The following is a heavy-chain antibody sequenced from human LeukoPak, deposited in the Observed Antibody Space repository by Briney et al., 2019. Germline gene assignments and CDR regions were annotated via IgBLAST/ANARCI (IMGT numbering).Heavy chain of an antibody. CDR2: ISGSGGST. Sequence: GGSLRLSCAASRFTFSSYAMSWVRQAPGKGLEWVSAISGSGGSTYYADSVKGRFIISRDNSKNTLCLQMNSLRAEDTAVYYWAKSTLILRLIFDYWGQGTLVTVSS. CDR1: RFTFSSYA. D-gene: IGHD4-17*01. CDR3: AKSTLILRLIFDY. J-gene: IGHJ4*02. V-gene: IGHV3-23*01.